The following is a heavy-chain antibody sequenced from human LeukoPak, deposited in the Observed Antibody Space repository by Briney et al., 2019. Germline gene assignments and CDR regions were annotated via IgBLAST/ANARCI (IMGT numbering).Heavy chain of an antibody. CDR3: VRDVEWAFDY. D-gene: IGHD2-8*01. CDR2: ITHDSGDN. V-gene: IGHV3-48*02. Sequence: QARGSLRLSCAASGFSFSSYPMNWVRQAPGKGLEWVSHITHDSGDNRYAESVKGRFTISRDNAKDSLYLQMNSLRDDDTAVYYCVRDVEWAFDYWGQGTLVTVSS. CDR1: GFSFSSYP. J-gene: IGHJ4*02.